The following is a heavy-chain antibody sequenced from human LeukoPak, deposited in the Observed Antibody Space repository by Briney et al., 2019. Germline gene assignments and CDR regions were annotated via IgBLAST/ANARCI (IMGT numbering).Heavy chain of an antibody. V-gene: IGHV1-2*02. CDR1: GYTFTGYY. J-gene: IGHJ3*02. CDR2: INPNSGGT. D-gene: IGHD3-22*01. CDR3: ARVGHYYDSSGLDDAFDI. Sequence: ASVKVSCKASGYTFTGYYMHWVRQAPGQGLEWIGWINPNSGGTNYAQKFQGRVTMTRDTSISTAYMELSRLRSDDTAVYYCARVGHYYDSSGLDDAFDIWGQGTMVTVSS.